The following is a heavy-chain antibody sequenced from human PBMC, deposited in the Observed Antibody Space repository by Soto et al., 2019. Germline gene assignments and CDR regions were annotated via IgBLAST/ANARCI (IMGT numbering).Heavy chain of an antibody. J-gene: IGHJ4*02. CDR1: GGSFNSYY. D-gene: IGHD2-2*01. CDR2: YVYADDT. CDR3: ARGRASRSELPCY. V-gene: IGHV4-59*01. Sequence: QVQLQQSCPGLVKPSETLSLTCTVSGGSFNSYYWSWIRPPPGKGLEWIGGYVYADDTKYNHSLESRGSMSVDTSKRQFSLTLSSVTAADTAVYYCARGRASRSELPCYWGQGTLVAVSS.